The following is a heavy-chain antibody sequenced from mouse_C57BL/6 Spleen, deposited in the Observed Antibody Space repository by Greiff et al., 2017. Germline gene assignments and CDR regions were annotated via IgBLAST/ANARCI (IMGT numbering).Heavy chain of an antibody. CDR1: GYSFTDYN. D-gene: IGHD2-3*01. V-gene: IGHV1-39*01. CDR3: AKGDGYYDDDAMDY. Sequence: VQLQQSGPELVKPGASVKISCKASGYSFTDYNMNWVKQSHGKSLEWIGVINPNYGTTSYNQKFKGKATLTVDKSSSTAYMQLNSLTSEDSAVYYCAKGDGYYDDDAMDYWGQGTSVTVSS. CDR2: INPNYGTT. J-gene: IGHJ4*01.